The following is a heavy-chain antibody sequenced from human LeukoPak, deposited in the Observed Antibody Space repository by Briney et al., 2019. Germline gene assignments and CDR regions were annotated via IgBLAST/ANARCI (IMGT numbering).Heavy chain of an antibody. Sequence: GESLKISCKGSGYSFTSYWIGWVRQMPGKGLEWMGIIYPGDSDTRYRPSFQGQVTISADKSISTAYLQWSSLKASDTAMYYRARQGGYQLPLGAFDIWGQGTMVTVSS. CDR1: GYSFTSYW. V-gene: IGHV5-51*01. D-gene: IGHD2-2*01. CDR2: IYPGDSDT. J-gene: IGHJ3*02. CDR3: ARQGGYQLPLGAFDI.